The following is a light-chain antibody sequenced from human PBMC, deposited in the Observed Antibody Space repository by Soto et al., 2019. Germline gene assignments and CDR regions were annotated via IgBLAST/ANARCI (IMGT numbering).Light chain of an antibody. CDR3: QKYNSAPYT. CDR1: QGISNY. CDR2: AAS. V-gene: IGKV1-27*01. Sequence: DIQMTQSPSSLSASVGDRVTITCRASQGISNYLAWYKQKPGKVPKLLIYAASTLQSGVPSRFSGSGSGTDVTLTISSLQPADVATYYCQKYNSAPYTFGQGTKLEIK. J-gene: IGKJ2*01.